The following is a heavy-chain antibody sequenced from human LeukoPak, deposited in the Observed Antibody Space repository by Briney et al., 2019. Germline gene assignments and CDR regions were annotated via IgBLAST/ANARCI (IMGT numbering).Heavy chain of an antibody. D-gene: IGHD3-22*01. V-gene: IGHV4-59*01. CDR3: ARASYYDGTGYYPAGAFDI. CDR2: IYYSGST. CDR1: GFTFSSYN. J-gene: IGHJ3*02. Sequence: GSLRLSCAASGFTFSSYNMNWVRQAPGKGLEWIGYIYYSGSTNSNPSPKSRVTISVDTSRNQLSLKLTSVTAADTAVYYCARASYYDGTGYYPAGAFDIWGQGTKVTVSS.